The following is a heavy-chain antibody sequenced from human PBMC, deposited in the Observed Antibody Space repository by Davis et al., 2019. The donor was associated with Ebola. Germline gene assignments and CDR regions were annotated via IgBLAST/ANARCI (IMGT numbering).Heavy chain of an antibody. CDR2: IYYSGIT. CDR3: ARDGNPTMVRGVIFYYYGMDV. D-gene: IGHD3-10*01. Sequence: MPSETLSLTCTVSGGSIISSSSYWGWIRQPPRKGLEWIGSIYYSGITYYNPSLKSRVTISVDTSKNQFSLKLRSVTAADTAVYYCARDGNPTMVRGVIFYYYGMDVWGQGTTVTVSS. V-gene: IGHV4-39*02. CDR1: GGSIISSSSY. J-gene: IGHJ6*02.